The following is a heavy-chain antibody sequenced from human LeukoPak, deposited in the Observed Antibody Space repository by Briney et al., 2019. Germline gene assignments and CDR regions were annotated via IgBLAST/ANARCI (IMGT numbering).Heavy chain of an antibody. D-gene: IGHD6-19*01. V-gene: IGHV4-59*01. J-gene: IGHJ6*02. CDR3: ARVPQWLAHNYYYYYGMDV. CDR2: IYYSGST. CDR1: GGSISSYY. Sequence: TSETLSLTCTVSGGSISSYYWSWIRQPPGKGLEWSGYIYYSGSTNYNPSLKSRVTISVDTSKNQFSLKLSSVTAADTAVYYCARVPQWLAHNYYYYYGMDVWGQGTTVTVSS.